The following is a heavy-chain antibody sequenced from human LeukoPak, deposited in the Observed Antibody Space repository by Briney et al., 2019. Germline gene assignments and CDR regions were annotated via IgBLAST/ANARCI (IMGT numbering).Heavy chain of an antibody. D-gene: IGHD2-2*01. Sequence: GGSLRLSCAASGFTFSSYGMHWVRQAPGKGLEWVAFIRYDGSNKYYADSVKGRFTISRDNSNNTLYQQMNSLRAEDTAVYYCARDRWSSTSYNDYWGQGTLVTVSS. V-gene: IGHV3-30*02. CDR2: IRYDGSNK. J-gene: IGHJ4*02. CDR3: ARDRWSSTSYNDY. CDR1: GFTFSSYG.